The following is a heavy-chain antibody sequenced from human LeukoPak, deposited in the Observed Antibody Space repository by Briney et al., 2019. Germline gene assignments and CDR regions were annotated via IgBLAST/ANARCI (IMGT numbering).Heavy chain of an antibody. CDR1: GFTVSSNY. CDR2: ISGSGGST. Sequence: GGSLRLSCAASGFTVSSNYMSWVRQAPGKGLEWVSAISGSGGSTYYADSVKGRFTISRDNSKNTLYLQMNSLRAEDTAVYYCAKEPTSGSYWHDYWGRGTLVTVSS. D-gene: IGHD1-26*01. J-gene: IGHJ4*02. V-gene: IGHV3-23*01. CDR3: AKEPTSGSYWHDY.